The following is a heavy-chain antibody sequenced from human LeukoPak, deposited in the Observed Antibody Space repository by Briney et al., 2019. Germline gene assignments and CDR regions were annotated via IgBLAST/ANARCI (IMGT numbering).Heavy chain of an antibody. CDR1: GGTFSSYA. V-gene: IGHV1-69*13. CDR3: ARAGYSSPRDAFDI. D-gene: IGHD6-13*01. CDR2: IIPIFGTA. J-gene: IGHJ3*02. Sequence: ASVKVSCKASGGTFSSYAISWVRQAPGQGLEWMGGIIPIFGTANYAQKFQGRVTITADESTSTAYMELSSLRSEDTAVYYCARAGYSSPRDAFDIWGQGTMVTVSS.